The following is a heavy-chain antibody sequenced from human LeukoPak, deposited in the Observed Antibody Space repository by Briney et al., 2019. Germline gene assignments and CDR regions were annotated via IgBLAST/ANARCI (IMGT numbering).Heavy chain of an antibody. CDR1: GGSISSYY. D-gene: IGHD3-3*01. V-gene: IGHV4-59*08. CDR3: ARQWSGYSYFDY. CDR2: IYYSGST. J-gene: IGHJ4*02. Sequence: SETLSLTCTVSGGSISSYYWSWIRQPPGKGLEWIGYIYYSGSTNYNPSLKSRVTISVDTSKNQFSLKLNSVTAADTAVYYCARQWSGYSYFDYWGQGTLVTVSS.